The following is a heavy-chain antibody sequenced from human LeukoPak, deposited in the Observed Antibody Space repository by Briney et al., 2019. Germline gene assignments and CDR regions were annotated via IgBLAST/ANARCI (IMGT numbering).Heavy chain of an antibody. V-gene: IGHV1-2*02. J-gene: IGHJ6*02. CDR1: GYTFTGYY. CDR3: ARDGSFYYYYGMDV. CDR2: INPNSGGT. Sequence: ASVKVSCKASGYTFTGYYMHWVRQAPGQGLEWMGWINPNSGGTNYARKFQGRVTMTRDTSISTAYMELSRLRSDDTAVYYCARDGSFYYYYGMDVWGQGTTVTVSS.